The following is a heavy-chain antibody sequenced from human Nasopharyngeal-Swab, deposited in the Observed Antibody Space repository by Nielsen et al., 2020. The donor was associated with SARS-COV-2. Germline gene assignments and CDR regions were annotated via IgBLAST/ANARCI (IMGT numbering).Heavy chain of an antibody. Sequence: GESLKIYCAASGFTFRSFGMHWVRQAPGKGLEWVAVISKDGSTQYYADSVKGRFYISRDSSKNALYLQMDSLRGEDTAVYYCARDAPAHYGAFYWGRGTLVTVSS. V-gene: IGHV3-30*03. J-gene: IGHJ4*02. CDR1: GFTFRSFG. CDR2: ISKDGSTQ. D-gene: IGHD4-17*01. CDR3: ARDAPAHYGAFY.